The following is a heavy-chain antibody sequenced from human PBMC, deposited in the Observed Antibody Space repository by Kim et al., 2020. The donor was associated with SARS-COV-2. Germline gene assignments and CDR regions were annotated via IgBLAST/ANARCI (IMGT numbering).Heavy chain of an antibody. D-gene: IGHD4-17*01. Sequence: AQKFQGRVTITADESTSTAYMELSSLRSEDTAVYYCARGGGDYVPSNFDYWGQGTLVTVSS. CDR3: ARGGGDYVPSNFDY. J-gene: IGHJ4*02. V-gene: IGHV1-69*01.